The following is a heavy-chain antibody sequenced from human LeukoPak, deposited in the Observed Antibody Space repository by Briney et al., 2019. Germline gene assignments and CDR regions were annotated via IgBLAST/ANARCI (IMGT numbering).Heavy chain of an antibody. CDR3: ARESNTAMGDY. Sequence: GGSLRLSCAASGFTVSSNYMNWVRQAPGKGLEWVSMIYPNGNTFYTDSVKGRFTISRDNSKNTLDLQMNSLRAEDTAVYYCARESNTAMGDYWGQGTLVTVSS. CDR2: IYPNGNT. CDR1: GFTVSSNY. J-gene: IGHJ4*02. D-gene: IGHD5-18*01. V-gene: IGHV3-66*01.